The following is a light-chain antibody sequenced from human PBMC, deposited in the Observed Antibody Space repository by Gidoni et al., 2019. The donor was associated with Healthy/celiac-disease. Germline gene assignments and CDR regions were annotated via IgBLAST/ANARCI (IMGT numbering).Light chain of an antibody. V-gene: IGKV1-33*01. CDR2: DAS. J-gene: IGKJ4*01. CDR3: QQYDNLPLT. CDR1: QEIHNY. Sequence: DIKMTQSPSSLSASVGDRVTITCQASQEIHNYLNWYQQKPVKAPKLLIYDASNLETGVPSRFSGSGAGTDFTFTISSLQPEDIATYYCQQYDNLPLTFXGXTKVEIK.